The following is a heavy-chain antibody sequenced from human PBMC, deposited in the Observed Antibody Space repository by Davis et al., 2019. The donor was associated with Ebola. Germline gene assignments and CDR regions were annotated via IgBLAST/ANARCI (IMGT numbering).Heavy chain of an antibody. CDR2: INPHNGNT. J-gene: IGHJ4*02. CDR3: AREGFLEWLWRYFDY. CDR1: GYTFTSYG. Sequence: ASVKVSCKASGYTFTSYGITWVRQAPGQGLEWMGWINPHNGNTNYAQNVQGRVTMTTDTSTSTAYMEVGSLRSDDTAVYYCAREGFLEWLWRYFDYWGQGTLVTVSS. V-gene: IGHV1-18*04. D-gene: IGHD3-3*01.